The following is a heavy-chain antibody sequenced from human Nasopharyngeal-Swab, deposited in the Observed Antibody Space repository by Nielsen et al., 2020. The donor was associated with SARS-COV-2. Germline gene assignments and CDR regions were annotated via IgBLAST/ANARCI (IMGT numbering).Heavy chain of an antibody. CDR3: AKVIDDDSSGYVWFDP. D-gene: IGHD3-22*01. Sequence: GGSLRLSCAASGFTVDSSFMTWVRQAPGKGLEWVSGISWNSGSIGYADSVKGRFTISRDNAKNSLYLQMNSLRAEDTALYYCAKVIDDDSSGYVWFDPWGQGTLVTVSS. J-gene: IGHJ5*02. CDR1: GFTVDSSF. V-gene: IGHV3-9*01. CDR2: ISWNSGSI.